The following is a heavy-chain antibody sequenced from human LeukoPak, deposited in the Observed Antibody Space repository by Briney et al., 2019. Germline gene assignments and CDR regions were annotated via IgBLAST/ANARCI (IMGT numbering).Heavy chain of an antibody. V-gene: IGHV1-69*04. CDR3: ARGLPNGAATGS. D-gene: IGHD2-15*01. Sequence: SVKVSCKASGGTFSSYAISWVRQAPGQGLEWMGRIIPILGIANYAQEFQGRVTITADKSTSTAYMELSSLRSEDTAVYYCARGLPNGAATGSWGQGTLVTVSS. CDR2: IIPILGIA. CDR1: GGTFSSYA. J-gene: IGHJ5*02.